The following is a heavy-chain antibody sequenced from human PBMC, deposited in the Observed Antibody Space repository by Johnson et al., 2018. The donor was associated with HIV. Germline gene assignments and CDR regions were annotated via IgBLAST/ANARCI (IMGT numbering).Heavy chain of an antibody. Sequence: VQLVESGGGLVQPGGSLRLSCAASGFTFSSYAMSWVRQAPGKGLEWVSATTPSGGGTYYADSVKGRFTISRDNSKNTLFLQMNSLRAEDTAVYYCTTGFAAFDIWGQGTMVTVSS. J-gene: IGHJ3*02. V-gene: IGHV3-23*04. CDR2: TTPSGGGT. CDR3: TTGFAAFDI. CDR1: GFTFSSYA.